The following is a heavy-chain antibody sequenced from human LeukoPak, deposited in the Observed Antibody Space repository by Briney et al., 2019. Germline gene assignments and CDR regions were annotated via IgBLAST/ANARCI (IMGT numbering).Heavy chain of an antibody. CDR3: AKEGHSSGWYGAYWYFDL. J-gene: IGHJ2*01. CDR1: GFTFSSYA. Sequence: GGSLRLSCAASGFTFSSYAMSWVRQAPGKGLEWVPAISGSGGSTYYADSVKGRFTISRDNSKNTLYLQMNSLRAEDTAVYYCAKEGHSSGWYGAYWYFDLWGRGTLVTVSS. D-gene: IGHD6-19*01. CDR2: ISGSGGST. V-gene: IGHV3-23*01.